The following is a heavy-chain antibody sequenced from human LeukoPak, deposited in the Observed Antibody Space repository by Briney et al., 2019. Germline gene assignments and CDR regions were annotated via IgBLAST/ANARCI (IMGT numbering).Heavy chain of an antibody. CDR3: ARDGGVLDAFDI. D-gene: IGHD2-15*01. CDR1: GGSISSYY. V-gene: IGHV4-59*01. Sequence: SETLSPTCTVSGGSISSYYWSWIRQPPGKGLEWIGYIYYSGSTNYNPSLKSRVTISVDTSKNQFSLKLSSVTAADTAVYYCARDGGVLDAFDIWGQGTMVTVSS. CDR2: IYYSGST. J-gene: IGHJ3*02.